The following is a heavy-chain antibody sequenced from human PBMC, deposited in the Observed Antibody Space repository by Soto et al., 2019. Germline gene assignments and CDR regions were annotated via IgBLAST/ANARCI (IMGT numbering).Heavy chain of an antibody. CDR2: INHSGST. CDR1: GGSFSGYY. V-gene: IGHV4-34*01. D-gene: IGHD5-18*01. Sequence: SETLSLTCAVYGGSFSGYYWSWMRQPPGKGLEWIGEINHSGSTNYNPSLKSRVTISVDTSKNQFSLKLSSVTAADTAVYYCASVVDTAMVTTDYWGQGTLVTVYS. J-gene: IGHJ4*02. CDR3: ASVVDTAMVTTDY.